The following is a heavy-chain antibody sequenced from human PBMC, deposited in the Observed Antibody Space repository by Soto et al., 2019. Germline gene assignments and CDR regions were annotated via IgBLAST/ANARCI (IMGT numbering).Heavy chain of an antibody. V-gene: IGHV3-21*01. CDR2: ISSSSSYI. CDR1: GFTFSSYS. J-gene: IGHJ4*02. Sequence: PGGSLRLFCAASGFTFSSYSMNWVRQAPGKGLEWVSSISSSSSYIYYADSVKGRFTISRDNAKNSLYLQMNSLRAEDTAVYYCARDLSDYDSSGFGPYWGQGTLVTVSS. CDR3: ARDLSDYDSSGFGPY. D-gene: IGHD3-22*01.